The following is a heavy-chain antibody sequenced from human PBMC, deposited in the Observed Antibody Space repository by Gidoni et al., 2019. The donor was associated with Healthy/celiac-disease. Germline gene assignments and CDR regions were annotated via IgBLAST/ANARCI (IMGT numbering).Heavy chain of an antibody. CDR2: IIPIFGTA. CDR3: ARDPIDYDLTKQNYYYGMDV. J-gene: IGHJ6*02. Sequence: QVQLVQSGAEVKKPGSSVKVSCKASGGTFSSYAIRRVRQAPGQGLEWMGGIIPIFGTANHAQKFQGRVTITADESTSTAYMELSSLRSEDTAVYYCARDPIDYDLTKQNYYYGMDVWGQGTTVTVSS. V-gene: IGHV1-69*12. CDR1: GGTFSSYA. D-gene: IGHD3-3*01.